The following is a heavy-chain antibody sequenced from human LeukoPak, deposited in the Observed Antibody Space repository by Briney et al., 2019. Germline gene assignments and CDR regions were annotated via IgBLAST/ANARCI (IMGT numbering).Heavy chain of an antibody. CDR1: GFTFSSYS. Sequence: GGSLRLSCAASGFTFSSYSMHWVRQAPGKGLEWVSSISHSSSYIYYADSVKGRFTISRDNAKNSLYLQMNSLRADDTAVYYCARPYRDAFDIWGQETMVTVSS. CDR2: ISHSSSYI. J-gene: IGHJ3*02. CDR3: ARPYRDAFDI. V-gene: IGHV3-21*01.